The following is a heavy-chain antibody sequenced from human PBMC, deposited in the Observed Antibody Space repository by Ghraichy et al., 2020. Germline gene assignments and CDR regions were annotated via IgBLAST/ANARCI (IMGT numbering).Heavy chain of an antibody. CDR3: TRPNYDFWSGYYSPYYYYGMDV. D-gene: IGHD3-3*01. CDR1: GFTFSGSA. CDR2: IRSKANSYAT. V-gene: IGHV3-73*01. Sequence: GGSLRLSCAASGFTFSGSAMHWVRQASGKRLEWVGHIRSKANSYATAYAASVKGRFTISRDDSKNTAYLQMNSLKTEDTAVYYCTRPNYDFWSGYYSPYYYYGMDVWGQGTTVTVSS. J-gene: IGHJ6*02.